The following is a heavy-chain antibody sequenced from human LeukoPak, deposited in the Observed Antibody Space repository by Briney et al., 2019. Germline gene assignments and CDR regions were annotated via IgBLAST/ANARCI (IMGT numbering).Heavy chain of an antibody. J-gene: IGHJ6*02. CDR2: TYYSGST. D-gene: IGHD6-6*01. CDR1: GGSISSYY. V-gene: IGHV4-59*08. CDR3: AGNVPRLYYYGMDV. Sequence: SETLSLTCTVSGGSISSYYWSWIRQPPGKGLEWIGYTYYSGSTNYNPSLKSRVTISVDTSKNQFSLKLSSVTAADTAVYYCAGNVPRLYYYGMDVWGQGTTVTVSS.